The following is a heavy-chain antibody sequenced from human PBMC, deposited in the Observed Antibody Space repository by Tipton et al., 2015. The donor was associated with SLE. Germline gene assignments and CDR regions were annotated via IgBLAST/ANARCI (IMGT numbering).Heavy chain of an antibody. D-gene: IGHD1-26*01. CDR2: IYYSGST. Sequence: TLSLTCTISGVSISRHYWNWIRQPPGKGLEWIGYIYYSGSTNYNPSLKSRVTISVDTSKNQFSLKLSSVTAADTAVYYCARGGRVGATWYYYYYYMDVWGKGTTVTVSS. CDR1: GVSISRHY. J-gene: IGHJ6*03. V-gene: IGHV4-59*11. CDR3: ARGGRVGATWYYYYYYMDV.